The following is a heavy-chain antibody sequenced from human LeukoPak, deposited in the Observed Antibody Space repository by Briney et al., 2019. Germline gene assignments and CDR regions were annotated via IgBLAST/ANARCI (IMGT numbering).Heavy chain of an antibody. D-gene: IGHD1-7*01. Sequence: GESLKISCTGSGYSFTSYWIGWVRQMPGKGLEWMGIIYPGDSDTRYSPSFQGQVTISADKSISTAYLQWSSLEASDTAMYYCARHITGATRYYYYYMDVWGKGTTVTVSS. J-gene: IGHJ6*03. V-gene: IGHV5-51*01. CDR2: IYPGDSDT. CDR1: GYSFTSYW. CDR3: ARHITGATRYYYYYMDV.